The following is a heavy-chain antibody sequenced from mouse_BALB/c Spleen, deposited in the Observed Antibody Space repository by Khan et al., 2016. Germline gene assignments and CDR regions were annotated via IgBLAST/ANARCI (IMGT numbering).Heavy chain of an antibody. Sequence: QVQLQQPGAELVKPGASVKLSCKASGYTFTEYIIHWVKQRSGQGLEWIGWFYPGSGSIKYNEKFKDKATLTADKSSSTVYMELSRLTSEDSAVYFCARHEGRTMITTVYFDYWGQGTTLTVSS. J-gene: IGHJ2*01. CDR3: ARHEGRTMITTVYFDY. V-gene: IGHV1-62-2*01. D-gene: IGHD2-4*01. CDR2: FYPGSGSI. CDR1: GYTFTEYI.